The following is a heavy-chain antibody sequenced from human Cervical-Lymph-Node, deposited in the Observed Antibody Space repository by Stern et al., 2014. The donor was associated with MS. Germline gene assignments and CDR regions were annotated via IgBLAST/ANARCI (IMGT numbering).Heavy chain of an antibody. CDR2: ISHETGSA. CDR1: GYTFTAYF. J-gene: IGHJ4*02. V-gene: IGHV1-2*02. CDR3: ARDRGSYSDY. D-gene: IGHD1-26*01. Sequence: QVQLVQSGAEVERPGASVKVSCKASGYTFTAYFLHWVRQAPGQGLEWMGWISHETGSATYAQKFQDRVTMTRDTSINTGYMEVSSLRSDDTAVYYCARDRGSYSDYWGQGTLVAVSS.